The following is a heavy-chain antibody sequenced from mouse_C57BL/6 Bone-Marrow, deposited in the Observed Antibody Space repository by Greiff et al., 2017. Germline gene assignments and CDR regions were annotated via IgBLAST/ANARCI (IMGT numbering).Heavy chain of an antibody. CDR3: AREGIY. CDR1: GYSITSGYY. V-gene: IGHV3-6*01. Sequence: VQLQQSGPGLVKPSQSLSLTCSVTGYSITSGYYWNWIRQFPGNKLEWMGYISYDGSNNYNPSLKNRISITRDTSKNQFFLKLNSVTTEDTATYYCAREGIYWGQGTTRTVSS. CDR2: ISYDGSN. J-gene: IGHJ2*01.